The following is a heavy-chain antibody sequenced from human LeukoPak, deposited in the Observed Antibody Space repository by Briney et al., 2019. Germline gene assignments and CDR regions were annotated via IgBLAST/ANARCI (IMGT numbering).Heavy chain of an antibody. CDR2: TYYRSRWYN. Sequence: SQTLSLTCVISGDSVSRSIAPWHWFTQSPSRGLEGMGRTYYRSRWYNDYALSVKRRITINLNTSKIQSSQQLNSITPYDTSVYYSARGDFNYYSSVDVWGQGTTVTVSS. D-gene: IGHD2/OR15-2a*01. J-gene: IGHJ6*02. V-gene: IGHV6-1*01. CDR3: ARGDFNYYSSVDV. CDR1: GDSVSRSIAP.